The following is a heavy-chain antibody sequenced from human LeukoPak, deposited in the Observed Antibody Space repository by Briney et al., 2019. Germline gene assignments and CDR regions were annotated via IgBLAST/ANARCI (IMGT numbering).Heavy chain of an antibody. CDR3: ARELVGVPHSSSSADYFDY. J-gene: IGHJ4*02. Sequence: TSETLSLTCAVYGGSFSGYYWSWIRQPPGKGLEWIGEINHSGSTKFNPSLKSRVTISVDTSNNRFSLKLSSVTAADTAVYYCARELVGVPHSSSSADYFDYWGQGTPVAVSS. CDR1: GGSFSGYY. D-gene: IGHD6-6*01. CDR2: INHSGST. V-gene: IGHV4-34*01.